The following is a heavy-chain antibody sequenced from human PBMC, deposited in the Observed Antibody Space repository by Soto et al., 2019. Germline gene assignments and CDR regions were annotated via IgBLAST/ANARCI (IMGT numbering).Heavy chain of an antibody. V-gene: IGHV3-21*01. Sequence: KGLEWVSSISSSSSYIYYADSVKGRFTISRDNAKNSLYLQMNSLRAEDTAVYYFFQAEDGIRDFCTVSAFLLNRSSDL. CDR3: FQAEDGIRDFCTVSAFLLNRSSDL. D-gene: IGHD3-9*01. J-gene: IGHJ2*01. CDR2: ISSSSSYI.